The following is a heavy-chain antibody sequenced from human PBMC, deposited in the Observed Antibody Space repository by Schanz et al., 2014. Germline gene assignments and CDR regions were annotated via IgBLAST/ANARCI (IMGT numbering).Heavy chain of an antibody. J-gene: IGHJ3*02. CDR1: FFSLPLFYSL. CDR3: ARGVRRYDILTGHYCVDSFDI. CDR2: VFYSGTT. Sequence: QVQLQESGPGLVKPSQTLYIACAVSFFSLPLFYSLFLWLLPPPLRGLEWIGYVFYSGTTSYNPSLKSRISMSVDTSKNQISLNLKSVTAADTAVYYCARGVRRYDILTGHYCVDSFDIWGQGTMVTVSS. D-gene: IGHD3-9*01. V-gene: IGHV4-30-4*07.